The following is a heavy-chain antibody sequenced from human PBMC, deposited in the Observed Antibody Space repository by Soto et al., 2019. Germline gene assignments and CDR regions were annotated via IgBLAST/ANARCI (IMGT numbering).Heavy chain of an antibody. Sequence: EVQLLESRGALVQPGGSLRLSSAASGCTFSSYAMRWVRQAPLKGLEWVSAISGSGGSTYYADSVKGRFTISRDNSKNTLYLQMNSLRAEDTTVYYCARRGSGSYYDYWGQGTLVTVSS. CDR1: GCTFSSYA. D-gene: IGHD1-26*01. CDR3: ARRGSGSYYDY. V-gene: IGHV3-23*01. CDR2: ISGSGGST. J-gene: IGHJ4*02.